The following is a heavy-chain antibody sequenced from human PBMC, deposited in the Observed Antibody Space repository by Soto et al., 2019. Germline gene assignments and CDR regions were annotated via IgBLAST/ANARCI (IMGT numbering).Heavy chain of an antibody. V-gene: IGHV4-31*03. Sequence: QVQLRESGPGLVKPSQTLSLTCTFSGGSINSGGSYWTWTRQHPGKGLEGIGYMYSSGSTCYNPFLRSRVIISADTSENHFSLKLSSVTAADTAVYFCARGYRQSGYSSSWVFDYWGQGTLVNVSS. CDR2: MYSSGST. CDR1: GGSINSGGSY. CDR3: ARGYRQSGYSSSWVFDY. J-gene: IGHJ4*02. D-gene: IGHD6-13*01.